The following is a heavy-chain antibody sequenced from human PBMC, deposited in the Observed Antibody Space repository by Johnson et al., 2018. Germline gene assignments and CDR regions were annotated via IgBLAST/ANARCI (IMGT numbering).Heavy chain of an antibody. V-gene: IGHV3-30-3*01. D-gene: IGHD2-2*01. CDR2: ISYDGSNK. J-gene: IGHJ6*02. Sequence: QVQLVESGGGVVQPGRSLGLSCAPSGFTFNRYAMHWVRQAPGKGLEWVAVISYDGSNKYYADSVKGRFTISRDNAKNSLYLQMNSLRAEDTAVYCCARDETAALYYYGMDVWGQGTTVTVSS. CDR3: ARDETAALYYYGMDV. CDR1: GFTFNRYA.